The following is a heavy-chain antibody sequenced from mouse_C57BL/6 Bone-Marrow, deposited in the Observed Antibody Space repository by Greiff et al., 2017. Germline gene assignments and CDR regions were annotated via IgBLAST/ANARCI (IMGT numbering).Heavy chain of an antibody. Sequence: EVNVVESEGGLVQPGSSMKLSCTASGFTFSDYYMAWVRQVPEKGLEWVANINYDGSSTYYLDSLKSRFIISRDNAKNILYLQMSSLKSEDTATYYCARDSDGNFYYWYFDVWGTGTTVTVSS. CDR1: GFTFSDYY. V-gene: IGHV5-16*01. CDR3: ARDSDGNFYYWYFDV. D-gene: IGHD2-1*01. J-gene: IGHJ1*03. CDR2: INYDGSST.